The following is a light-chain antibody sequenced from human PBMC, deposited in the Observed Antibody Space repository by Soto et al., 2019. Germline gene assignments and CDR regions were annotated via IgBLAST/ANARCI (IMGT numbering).Light chain of an antibody. Sequence: EKVMTQSPATLSVSPGERATLSCRASQSVGSSLAWYQQKPGQAPRLLIYGASTRATDIPARFSGSGSGTDFTLTISSLQSEDFAVYYCQQYNNWPITFGQGTRLEIK. J-gene: IGKJ5*01. V-gene: IGKV3-15*01. CDR2: GAS. CDR1: QSVGSS. CDR3: QQYNNWPIT.